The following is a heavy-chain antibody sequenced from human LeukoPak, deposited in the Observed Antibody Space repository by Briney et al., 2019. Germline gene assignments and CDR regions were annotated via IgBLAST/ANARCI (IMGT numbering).Heavy chain of an antibody. CDR1: GFTFSSYA. D-gene: IGHD3-16*02. CDR3: AKDYRY. CDR2: VSYDGSNK. J-gene: IGHJ4*02. V-gene: IGHV3-30-3*01. Sequence: GGSLRLSCAASGFTFSSYAIHWVRQAPGKGLEWVAVVSYDGSNKHYADSVKGRFTISRDNSKNTLYLQMNSLRAEDTAVYYCAKDYRYWGQGTLVTVSS.